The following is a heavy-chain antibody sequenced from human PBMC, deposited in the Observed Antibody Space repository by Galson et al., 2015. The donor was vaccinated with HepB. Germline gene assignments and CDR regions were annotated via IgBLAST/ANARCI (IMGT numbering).Heavy chain of an antibody. D-gene: IGHD2-21*01. CDR2: ISGSSATT. CDR3: AGKRPFGNPYYY. V-gene: IGHV3-23*01. Sequence: SLRLSCAASGFTFSSYSMSWVRQASGKGLEWLSGISGSSATTKYADSVKGRFTVSRDNSKNTLFLQMNSLRAEDTAMYYCAGKRPFGNPYYYWGQGTLVTVSS. J-gene: IGHJ4*02. CDR1: GFTFSSYS.